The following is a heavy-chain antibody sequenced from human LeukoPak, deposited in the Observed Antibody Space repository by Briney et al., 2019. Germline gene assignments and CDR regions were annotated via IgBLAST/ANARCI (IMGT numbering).Heavy chain of an antibody. CDR3: ARLTSGNGLDV. J-gene: IGHJ6*02. Sequence: GGSLRLSCAASGFTVSNNYMTWVRQAPGKGLEWVSVIYSGNRTKYADSVKGRFIISRDNSKNTLLFQMNSLRAEDTAVFYCARLTSGNGLDVWGQGTTVTVS. CDR2: IYSGNRT. CDR1: GFTVSNNY. V-gene: IGHV3-66*04. D-gene: IGHD3-3*01.